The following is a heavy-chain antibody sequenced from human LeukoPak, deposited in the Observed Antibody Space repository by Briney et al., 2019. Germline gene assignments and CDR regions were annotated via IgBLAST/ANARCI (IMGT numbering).Heavy chain of an antibody. V-gene: IGHV4-39*07. CDR3: ARRGIAAAGTGFDY. CDR1: GDSISSSPYY. Sequence: PSETLSLSCSVSGDSISSSPYYWGWIRQPPGKGLEWIASLYYTGSTYYNPSLKSRVTMSVDTSKNQFSLKLSSVTAADTAVYYCARRGIAAAGTGFDYWGQGTLVTVSS. CDR2: LYYTGST. D-gene: IGHD6-13*01. J-gene: IGHJ4*02.